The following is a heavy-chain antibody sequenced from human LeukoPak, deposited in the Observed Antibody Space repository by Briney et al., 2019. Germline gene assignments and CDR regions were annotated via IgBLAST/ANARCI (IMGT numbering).Heavy chain of an antibody. Sequence: ASVNVSCKASGYTFTIYDINWVRQATGQGLEWMGWMNPNSGNTGYAQKFQGRVTITRNTSISTAYMELSSLRSEDTAVYYCARGVTFGGVIGDYYYYMDVWGKGTTVTVSS. CDR2: MNPNSGNT. V-gene: IGHV1-8*03. D-gene: IGHD3-16*02. J-gene: IGHJ6*03. CDR3: ARGVTFGGVIGDYYYYMDV. CDR1: GYTFTIYD.